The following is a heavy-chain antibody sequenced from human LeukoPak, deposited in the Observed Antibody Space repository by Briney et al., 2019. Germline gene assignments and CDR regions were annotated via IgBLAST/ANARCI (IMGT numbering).Heavy chain of an antibody. Sequence: SETLSLTCTVSGGSISSYYWSWIRQPPGKGLEWIGEINHSGSTNYNPSLKSRVTISVDTSKNQFSLKLSSVTAADTAVYYCARVSFSEYYFDYWGQGTLVTVSS. CDR3: ARVSFSEYYFDY. CDR2: INHSGST. V-gene: IGHV4-34*01. J-gene: IGHJ4*02. CDR1: GGSISSYY.